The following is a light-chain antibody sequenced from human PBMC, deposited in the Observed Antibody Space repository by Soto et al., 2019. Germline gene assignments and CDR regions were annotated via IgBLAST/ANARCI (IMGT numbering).Light chain of an antibody. CDR2: GAS. J-gene: IGKJ1*01. V-gene: IGKV3-20*01. CDR3: QQYGSSPPT. CDR1: QSVSSSY. Sequence: EFVLTQPPGTLSLSSGESATLXXRTSQSVSSSYLAWYQQKPGQAPRXXIYGASSRATGIPDRFSGSGSGTDFTLTISRLEPEDFAVYYCQQYGSSPPTFGQGTKVDIK.